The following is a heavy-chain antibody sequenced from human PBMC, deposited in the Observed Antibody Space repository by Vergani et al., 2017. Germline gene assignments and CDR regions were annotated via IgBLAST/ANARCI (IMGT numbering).Heavy chain of an antibody. D-gene: IGHD5-18*01. Sequence: QVQLVQSGAEVKKPGSSVKVSCKASGGTFSSYAISWVRQAPGQGREWMGGIIPIFGTANYAQKFQGRVTITADESTSTAYLELSSLGSEDTAVYYCCYGYGGWGALDIWGQGTMVTVSS. CDR2: IIPIFGTA. CDR1: GGTFSSYA. CDR3: CYGYGGWGALDI. V-gene: IGHV1-69*01. J-gene: IGHJ3*02.